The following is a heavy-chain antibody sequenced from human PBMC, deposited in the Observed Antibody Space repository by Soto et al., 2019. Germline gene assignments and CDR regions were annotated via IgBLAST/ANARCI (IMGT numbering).Heavy chain of an antibody. CDR3: ARLITIFGVVMIAY. Sequence: SETLSLTCTVSGGSISSYYWSWIRQPPGKGLEWIGYIYYSGSTNYNPSLKSRVTISVDTSKNQFSLKLSSVTAADTAVYYCARLITIFGVVMIAYWGQGTLVTVSS. V-gene: IGHV4-59*01. CDR1: GGSISSYY. CDR2: IYYSGST. D-gene: IGHD3-3*01. J-gene: IGHJ4*02.